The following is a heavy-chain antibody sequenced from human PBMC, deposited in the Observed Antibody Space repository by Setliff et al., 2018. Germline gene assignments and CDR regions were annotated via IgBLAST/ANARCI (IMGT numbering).Heavy chain of an antibody. J-gene: IGHJ5*02. V-gene: IGHV4-34*01. CDR3: ARGYAARVGFGNWFDP. D-gene: IGHD6-6*01. CDR1: GGSFSGYQ. CDR2: INQSGSA. Sequence: SETLSLTCGVHGGSFSGYQWTWICQPPGKGLEWIGEINQSGSANYNPSLKSRASLSVDTSEKQLSLTLNSVTVADTAVFYCARGYAARVGFGNWFDPWGQGALVTVSS.